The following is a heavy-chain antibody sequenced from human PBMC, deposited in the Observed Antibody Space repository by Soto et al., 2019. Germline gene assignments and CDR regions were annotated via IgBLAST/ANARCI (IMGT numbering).Heavy chain of an antibody. J-gene: IGHJ4*02. V-gene: IGHV3-33*01. CDR1: GFTFSSYG. Sequence: QVQLVESGGGVVQPGRSLRLSCAASGFTFSSYGMHWVRQAPGKGLEWVAVIWYDGSNKYYADSVKGRFTISRDNSKNTLYLQMISLRAEDTAVYYCARDSYGFVVGDYYFDYWGQGTLVTVSS. D-gene: IGHD1-26*01. CDR3: ARDSYGFVVGDYYFDY. CDR2: IWYDGSNK.